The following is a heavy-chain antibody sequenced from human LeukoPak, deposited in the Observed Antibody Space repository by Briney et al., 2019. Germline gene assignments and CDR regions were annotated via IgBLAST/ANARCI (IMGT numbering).Heavy chain of an antibody. D-gene: IGHD1-7*01. CDR3: AKGLNFGAFDI. CDR2: IKQDGSEK. J-gene: IGHJ3*02. Sequence: GGSLRLSCAASGFTFSSYWMSWVRQAPGKGLEWVANIKQDGSEKYYVDSVKGRFTISRDNAKNSLYLQMNSLRAEDTALYYCAKGLNFGAFDIWGQGTMVTVSS. CDR1: GFTFSSYW. V-gene: IGHV3-7*03.